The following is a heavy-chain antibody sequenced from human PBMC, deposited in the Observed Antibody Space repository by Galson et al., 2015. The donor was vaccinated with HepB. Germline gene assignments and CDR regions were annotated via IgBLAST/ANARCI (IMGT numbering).Heavy chain of an antibody. D-gene: IGHD3-16*02. CDR1: GFTFSSYA. CDR3: AKGTHYVWGSYRYGMDV. Sequence: SLRLSCAASGFTFSSYAMSWVRQAPGKGLEWVSAISGSGGSTYYADSVKGRFTISRDNSKNTLYLQMNSLRAEDTAVYYCAKGTHYVWGSYRYGMDVWGQGTTVTVSS. V-gene: IGHV3-23*01. J-gene: IGHJ6*02. CDR2: ISGSGGST.